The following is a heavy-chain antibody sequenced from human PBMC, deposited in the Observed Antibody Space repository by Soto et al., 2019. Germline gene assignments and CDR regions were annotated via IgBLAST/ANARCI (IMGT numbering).Heavy chain of an antibody. V-gene: IGHV1-69*01. CDR1: GGTFSTYA. J-gene: IGHJ4*02. CDR2: IIPIIGTA. D-gene: IGHD5-18*01. Sequence: QVQLVQSGAEVKKPGSSVKVSCKASGGTFSTYAISWVRQAPGQGLEWMGGIIPIIGTANYAQKFQGRVTITADECTSTAYMGRSSLRSEDTAVYYCARVGEGVDTAMVNAPPTVDYWGQGTLVTVSS. CDR3: ARVGEGVDTAMVNAPPTVDY.